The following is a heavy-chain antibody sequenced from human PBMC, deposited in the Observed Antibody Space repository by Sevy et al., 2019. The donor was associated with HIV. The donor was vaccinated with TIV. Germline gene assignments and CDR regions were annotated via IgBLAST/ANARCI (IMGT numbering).Heavy chain of an antibody. CDR3: AKTLIFGVVDEGYFDY. CDR2: ISGSGGST. D-gene: IGHD3-3*02. Sequence: GGSLRLSCAASGFTFSSYAMSWVRQAPGKGLEWVSAISGSGGSTYYADSVKGRFTISRDNSKNTLYLQMNSLRAEDTAVYYWAKTLIFGVVDEGYFDYWGQGTLVTVSS. CDR1: GFTFSSYA. V-gene: IGHV3-23*01. J-gene: IGHJ4*02.